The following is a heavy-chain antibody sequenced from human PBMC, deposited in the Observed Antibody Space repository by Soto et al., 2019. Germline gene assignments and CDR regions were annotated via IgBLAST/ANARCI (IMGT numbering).Heavy chain of an antibody. V-gene: IGHV4-39*01. CDR2: ICYSGST. J-gene: IGHJ4*02. CDR1: GGSISSSSYY. Sequence: KASETLSLTCTVSGGSISSSSYYWGWIRQPPGKGLEWIGSICYSGSTYYNPSLKSRVTISVDTSKNQFSLKLSSVTAADTAVYYCENGGWFGEFRGWGQGTLVTVSS. CDR3: ENGGWFGEFRG. D-gene: IGHD3-10*01.